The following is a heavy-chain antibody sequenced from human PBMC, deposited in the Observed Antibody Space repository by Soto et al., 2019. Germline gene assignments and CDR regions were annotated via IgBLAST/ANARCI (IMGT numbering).Heavy chain of an antibody. V-gene: IGHV3-23*01. J-gene: IGHJ4*02. CDR1: GFTFSTYA. CDR3: AKDRFSQSSGPYAPWDY. Sequence: EVQLLESGGGLVQPGGSLRLSCAASGFTFSTYAMSWVRQAPGKGLEWVSAISVSGAYTYYADSVKGRFTISRDNSKNTLYLQTNSLRAEDTAVYYCAKDRFSQSSGPYAPWDYWGQGTLVTVSS. D-gene: IGHD3-22*01. CDR2: ISVSGAYT.